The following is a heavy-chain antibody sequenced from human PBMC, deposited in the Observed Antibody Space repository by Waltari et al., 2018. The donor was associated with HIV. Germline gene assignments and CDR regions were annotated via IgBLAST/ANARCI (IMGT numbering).Heavy chain of an antibody. CDR3: ARGPGCSGGSCNYYYGMDV. Sequence: QVQLQQWGAGLLKPSETLSLTCAVYGGSFSGYYWSWIRQPPGKGLEWIGEINHSGSTNYNPSLKSRVTISVDTSKNQFSLKLSSVTAADTAVYYCARGPGCSGGSCNYYYGMDVWGQGTTVTVSS. V-gene: IGHV4-34*01. CDR2: INHSGST. D-gene: IGHD2-15*01. CDR1: GGSFSGYY. J-gene: IGHJ6*02.